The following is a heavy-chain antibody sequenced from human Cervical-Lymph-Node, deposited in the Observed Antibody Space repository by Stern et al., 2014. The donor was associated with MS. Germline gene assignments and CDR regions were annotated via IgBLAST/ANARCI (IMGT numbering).Heavy chain of an antibody. CDR3: AREGKARNVYNNPFDY. D-gene: IGHD5-24*01. J-gene: IGHJ4*02. V-gene: IGHV1-69*01. CDR2: IIPIFGTA. CDR1: GDTFGTYT. Sequence: QLVQSGAEVRKPGSSVKVSCKASGDTFGTYTFSWVRQAPGQGLEWMGGIIPIFGTANYAQKFRGTVTITADESTNTGYLELSSLRSEDTAVYYCAREGKARNVYNNPFDYWGQGTLVTVSS.